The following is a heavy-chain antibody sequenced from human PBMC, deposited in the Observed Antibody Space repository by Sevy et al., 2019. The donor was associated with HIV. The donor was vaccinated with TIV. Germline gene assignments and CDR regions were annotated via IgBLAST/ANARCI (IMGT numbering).Heavy chain of an antibody. J-gene: IGHJ4*02. CDR3: ARGPPLDYYDSSGSYFDY. CDR2: IYYSGST. V-gene: IGHV4-31*03. CDR1: GGSISSGGYY. D-gene: IGHD3-22*01. Sequence: SETLSLTCTVSGGSISSGGYYWSWIRQHPGKGLEWIGYIYYSGSTYYNPSLKSRVTISVDTSKNQFSLKLSSVTAADTAVDYCARGPPLDYYDSSGSYFDYWGQGTLVTVSS.